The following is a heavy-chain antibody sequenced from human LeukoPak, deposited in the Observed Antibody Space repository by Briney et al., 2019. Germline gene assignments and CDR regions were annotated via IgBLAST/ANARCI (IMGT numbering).Heavy chain of an antibody. J-gene: IGHJ4*02. Sequence: GGSLRLSRAASGFTFSDYYMSWLRQAPGKGLEWVSYLSSSGRTLYYADSVKGRFTITRDNAKNLLYLQMNSLGAEYTAVDYCARGYSSQFDYWGQGTLVTVSS. V-gene: IGHV3-11*04. CDR3: ARGYSSQFDY. CDR2: LSSSGRTL. D-gene: IGHD6-13*01. CDR1: GFTFSDYY.